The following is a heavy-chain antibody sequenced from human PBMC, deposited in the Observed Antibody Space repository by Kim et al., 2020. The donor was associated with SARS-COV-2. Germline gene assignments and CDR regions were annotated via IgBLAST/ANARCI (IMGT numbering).Heavy chain of an antibody. J-gene: IGHJ6*01. CDR3: ARDPYGGELFYDYDVMD. CDR2: ISSSSSYI. V-gene: IGHV3-21*01. D-gene: IGHD4-17*01. Sequence: GGSLRLSCAASGFTFSSYSMNWVRQAPGKGLEWVSSISSSSSYIDYADSVKGRFTISRDNAKNSLYLQMKSLLAEDTAVLYCARDPYGGELFYDYDVMD. CDR1: GFTFSSYS.